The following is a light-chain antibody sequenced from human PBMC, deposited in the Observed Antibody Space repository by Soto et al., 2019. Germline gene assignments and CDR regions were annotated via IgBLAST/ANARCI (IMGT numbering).Light chain of an antibody. Sequence: QSALTQPPSASGSPGQSVTISCTGTSRDVGRYNLVSWYQHHPGKAPKLLISEVSNRPSGVSDRFSGSKSGNTASLAISGLQAEDEADYYCASLTTTSFVFGTGTKVTVL. CDR2: EVS. V-gene: IGLV2-14*01. CDR3: ASLTTTSFV. CDR1: SRDVGRYNL. J-gene: IGLJ1*01.